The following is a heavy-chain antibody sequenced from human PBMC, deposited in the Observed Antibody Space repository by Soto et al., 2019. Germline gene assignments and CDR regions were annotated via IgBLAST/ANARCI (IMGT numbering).Heavy chain of an antibody. V-gene: IGHV3-11*01. J-gene: IGHJ4*02. Sequence: PGGSLRLSCAASGFTFSDYYMSWIRQAPGKGLEWVSYITTSGYSIYYADSVKGRFTISRDNAKNSLYLQMNGLRAEDTAVYYCARDRSSWYGIDYWGQGTLVTVSS. CDR1: GFTFSDYY. D-gene: IGHD6-13*01. CDR3: ARDRSSWYGIDY. CDR2: ITTSGYSI.